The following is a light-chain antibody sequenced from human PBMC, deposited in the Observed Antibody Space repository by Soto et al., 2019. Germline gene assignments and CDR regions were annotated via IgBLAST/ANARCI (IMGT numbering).Light chain of an antibody. Sequence: EIVLTQSPGTLSLSPGERATLSCRASQSVSSSYLAWYQQKPGQAPRLLIYGASSRATGIPDRFSGSGSGTDFTLTISRLEPEDFALYYCQQYGSSLYTFGQGPQLEIK. V-gene: IGKV3-20*01. CDR3: QQYGSSLYT. J-gene: IGKJ2*01. CDR1: QSVSSSY. CDR2: GAS.